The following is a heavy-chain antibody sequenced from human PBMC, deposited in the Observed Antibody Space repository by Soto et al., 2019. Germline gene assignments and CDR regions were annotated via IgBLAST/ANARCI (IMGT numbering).Heavy chain of an antibody. CDR2: IYYSGST. D-gene: IGHD3-16*01. Sequence: SETLSLTCTVSGGSVSSGSYYWSWIRQPPGKGLEWIGYIYYSGSTNYNPSLKSRVTISVDTSKNQFSLKLSSVTAADTAVYYCARDLGGDCGGEYYYYGMDVWGQGTTVTVSS. CDR1: GGSVSSGSYY. CDR3: ARDLGGDCGGEYYYYGMDV. V-gene: IGHV4-61*01. J-gene: IGHJ6*02.